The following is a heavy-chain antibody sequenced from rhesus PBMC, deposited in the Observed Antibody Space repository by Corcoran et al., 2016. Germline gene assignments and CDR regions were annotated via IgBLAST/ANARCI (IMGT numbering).Heavy chain of an antibody. CDR3: GRHPYPFGDLDS. J-gene: IGHJ6*01. CDR1: GDSISSWNW. Sequence: QVQLQESGPGLVKPSETLSLTCAVSGDSISSWNWWTWIRQTPGKGLEWIGNVGASRGDISYKPSLKSQVPISKDTSKTHFSLQVTSVTAAYTAVYYCGRHPYPFGDLDSWGQGVVVTVSS. CDR2: VGASRGDI. V-gene: IGHV4-65*02.